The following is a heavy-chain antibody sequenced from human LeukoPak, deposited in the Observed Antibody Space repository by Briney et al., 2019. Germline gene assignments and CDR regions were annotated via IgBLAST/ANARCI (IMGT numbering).Heavy chain of an antibody. V-gene: IGHV3-30*02. D-gene: IGHD4-17*01. J-gene: IGHJ6*03. Sequence: GGSLRLSCAASGFTFSSYGIHWVRQAPGKGLEWVAFIRYDGSIKYYADSVKGRFTISRDNSKDTLYMQMNSLRAEDTAVYYCAKGIDYGDYMDVWGKGTTVTVSS. CDR3: AKGIDYGDYMDV. CDR1: GFTFSSYG. CDR2: IRYDGSIK.